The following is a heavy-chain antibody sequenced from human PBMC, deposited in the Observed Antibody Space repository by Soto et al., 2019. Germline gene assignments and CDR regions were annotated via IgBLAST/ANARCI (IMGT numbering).Heavy chain of an antibody. D-gene: IGHD3-22*01. CDR1: GGSTSSGGYY. J-gene: IGHJ3*02. V-gene: IGHV4-31*03. CDR2: IDYSGST. CDR3: ARVSNYHYDASDPYYHFGHGGAFDI. Sequence: QVQLQESGPGLVKPSQTLSLTCTVSGGSTSSGGYYWSWIRQHPGKGLEWIGYIDYSGSTYYSPSLKSRTSMSIDTSKNQFSLKLNSVTAADTAMYYCARVSNYHYDASDPYYHFGHGGAFDIWGQGTMVSASS.